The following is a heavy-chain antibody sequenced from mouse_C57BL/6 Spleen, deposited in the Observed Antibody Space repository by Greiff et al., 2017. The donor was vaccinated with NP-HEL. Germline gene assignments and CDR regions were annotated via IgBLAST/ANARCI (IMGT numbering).Heavy chain of an antibody. J-gene: IGHJ4*01. D-gene: IGHD2-1*01. CDR2: IRLKSDNYAT. V-gene: IGHV6-3*01. Sequence: EVKLQESGGGLVQPGGSMKLSCVASGFTFSNYWMNWVRQSPEKGLEWVAQIRLKSDNYATHYAESVKGRFTISRDDSKSSVYLQMNNLRAEDTGIYYCTDGTPYYAMDYWGQGTSVTVSS. CDR1: GFTFSNYW. CDR3: TDGTPYYAMDY.